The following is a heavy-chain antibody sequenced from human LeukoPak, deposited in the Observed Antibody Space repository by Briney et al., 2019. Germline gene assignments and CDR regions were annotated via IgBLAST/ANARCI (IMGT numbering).Heavy chain of an antibody. CDR2: IIPIFGTA. J-gene: IGHJ4*02. V-gene: IGHV1-69*06. D-gene: IGHD2-15*01. CDR3: ASIGYCSGGSCRHRDY. CDR1: GGTFSSYA. Sequence: SVKVSCKASGGTFSSYAISWVRQAPGQGLEWMGGIIPIFGTANYAQKFQGGVTITADKSTSTAYMELSSLRSEDTAVYYCASIGYCSGGSCRHRDYWGQGTLVTVST.